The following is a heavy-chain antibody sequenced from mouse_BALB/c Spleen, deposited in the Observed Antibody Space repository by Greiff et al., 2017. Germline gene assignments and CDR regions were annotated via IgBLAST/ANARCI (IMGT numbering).Heavy chain of an antibody. V-gene: IGHV3-6*02. J-gene: IGHJ2*01. CDR2: ISYDGSN. CDR3: ASTHRYDFDY. D-gene: IGHD2-14*01. CDR1: GYSITSGYY. Sequence: EVKLVESGPGLVKPSQSLSLTCSVTGYSITSGYYWNWIRQFPGNKLEWMGYISYDGSNNYNPSLKNRISITRDTSKNQFFLKLNSVTTEDTATYYCASTHRYDFDYWGQGTTLTVSS.